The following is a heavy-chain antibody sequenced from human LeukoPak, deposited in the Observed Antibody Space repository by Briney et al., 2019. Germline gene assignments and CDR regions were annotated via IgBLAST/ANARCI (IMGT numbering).Heavy chain of an antibody. CDR3: ARHEPYSSGWFYDY. Sequence: SETLSLTCTVSGGSISSYYWSWIRQPPGKGLEWIGYIYYSGSTNYNPSLKSRVTISVDTSKNQFSLKLSSVTAADTAVYYCARHEPYSSGWFYDYWGQGTLDTVSS. J-gene: IGHJ4*02. D-gene: IGHD6-19*01. V-gene: IGHV4-59*08. CDR2: IYYSGST. CDR1: GGSISSYY.